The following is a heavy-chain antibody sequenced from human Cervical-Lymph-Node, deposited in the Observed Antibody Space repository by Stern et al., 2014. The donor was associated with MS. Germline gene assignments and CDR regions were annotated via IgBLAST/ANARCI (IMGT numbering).Heavy chain of an antibody. D-gene: IGHD4-17*01. Sequence: VQLVQSGVEVKKPGESLKISCKVSENIFSNFWIGWLRQMPGKGLEYVGIIYPYDSDTKYSPSFEGQVTISADKSINTAYLHWSSLKASDTAIYYCARHYGYYFDFWGQGTLVTVSS. CDR2: IYPYDSDT. J-gene: IGHJ4*02. CDR3: ARHYGYYFDF. CDR1: ENIFSNFW. V-gene: IGHV5-51*01.